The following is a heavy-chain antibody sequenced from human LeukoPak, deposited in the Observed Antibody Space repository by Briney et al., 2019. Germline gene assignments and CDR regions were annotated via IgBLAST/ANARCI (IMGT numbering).Heavy chain of an antibody. CDR1: GGSFSGYY. CDR2: INHSGST. CDR3: ARVYGGYLDY. J-gene: IGHJ4*02. D-gene: IGHD4/OR15-4a*01. V-gene: IGHV4-34*01. Sequence: SETLSLTCAVYGGSFSGYYWSWIRQPPGKGLEWIGEINHSGSTSYNPSLKSRVTISVDTSKNQFSLKLSSVTAADTAVYYCARVYGGYLDYWGQGTLVTVSS.